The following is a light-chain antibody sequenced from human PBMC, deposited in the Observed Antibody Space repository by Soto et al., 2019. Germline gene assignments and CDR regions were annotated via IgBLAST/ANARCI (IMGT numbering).Light chain of an antibody. CDR3: QQYGISPPMT. J-gene: IGKJ1*01. CDR1: QSVSSSY. Sequence: EIVLTQSPGTLSLSPGERATLSCRASQSVSSSYLAWYQQKPGQAPRLLIYRASSRATGIPDRFSGSGSGTDFTLTISRLEPEDFAVYYCQQYGISPPMTFGQGTKVEIK. V-gene: IGKV3-20*01. CDR2: RAS.